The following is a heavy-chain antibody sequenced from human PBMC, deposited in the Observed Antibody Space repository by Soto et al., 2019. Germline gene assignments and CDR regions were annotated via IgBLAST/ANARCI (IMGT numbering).Heavy chain of an antibody. J-gene: IGHJ4*02. D-gene: IGHD3-22*01. Sequence: QVQLVESGGGVVQPGRSLRLSCAASGFTFSSYAMHWVRQAPGKGLEWVAVISYDGSNKYYADSVKSRFTISRDNSKNKLYLQMNSLRAEDTAVYYCARLQGNYDSSGSSLDYWGQGTLVTVSS. CDR3: ARLQGNYDSSGSSLDY. CDR1: GFTFSSYA. CDR2: ISYDGSNK. V-gene: IGHV3-30-3*01.